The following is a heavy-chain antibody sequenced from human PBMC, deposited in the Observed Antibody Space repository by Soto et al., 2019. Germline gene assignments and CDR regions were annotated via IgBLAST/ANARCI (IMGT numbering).Heavy chain of an antibody. D-gene: IGHD1-26*01. J-gene: IGHJ4*02. CDR2: MQPSSGRT. CDR3: ARGVTAGVDY. Sequence: QVQLVQSGAEVREPGASVKVSCKASGYSFTSLDINWVRQTTGQGLEWMGWMQPSSGRTGYAQKFQGRVTMTRDTSINTAYMELSSLTSXDTAFYYCARGVTAGVDYWGQGTLVTVSS. V-gene: IGHV1-8*01. CDR1: GYSFTSLD.